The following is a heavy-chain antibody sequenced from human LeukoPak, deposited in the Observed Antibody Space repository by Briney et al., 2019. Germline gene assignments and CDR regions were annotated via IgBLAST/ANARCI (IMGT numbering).Heavy chain of an antibody. V-gene: IGHV4-34*01. CDR3: ARPPRQLVRYYYMDV. CDR1: GGSFSAYY. Sequence: SETLSLTCAVYGGSFSAYYWSWIRQPPGKGLEWIGEINQSGTTNYNPSLKSRVTISVDTSKNQFSLKVNSVTAADTAVYYCARPPRQLVRYYYMDVWGKGTTVTVSS. D-gene: IGHD6-13*01. CDR2: INQSGTT. J-gene: IGHJ6*03.